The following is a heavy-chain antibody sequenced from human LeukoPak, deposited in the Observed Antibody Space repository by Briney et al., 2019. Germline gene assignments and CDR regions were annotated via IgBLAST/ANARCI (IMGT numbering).Heavy chain of an antibody. V-gene: IGHV1-18*01. D-gene: IGHD2-2*01. CDR2: ISAYSGNT. Sequence: GASVKVSCKASGYTFTSYGISWVRQAPGQGPEWMGRISAYSGNTNYAQKLQGRVTMTTDTSTSTAYMELRSLRSDDTAVYYCARDLGCSSTSCSVQEDYWGQGTLVTVSS. J-gene: IGHJ4*02. CDR1: GYTFTSYG. CDR3: ARDLGCSSTSCSVQEDY.